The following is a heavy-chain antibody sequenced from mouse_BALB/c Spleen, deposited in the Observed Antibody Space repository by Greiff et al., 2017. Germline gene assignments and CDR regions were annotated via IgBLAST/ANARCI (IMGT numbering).Heavy chain of an antibody. V-gene: IGHV5-6*01. CDR3: ARPITTVVATRWYFDV. D-gene: IGHD1-1*01. J-gene: IGHJ1*01. CDR1: GFTFSSYG. CDR2: ISSGGSYT. Sequence: VQVVESGGDLVKPGGSLKLSCAASGFTFSSYGMSWVRQTPDKRLEWVATISSGGSYTYYPDSVKGRFTISRDNAKNTLYLQMSSLKSEDTAMYYCARPITTVVATRWYFDVWGAGTTVTVSS.